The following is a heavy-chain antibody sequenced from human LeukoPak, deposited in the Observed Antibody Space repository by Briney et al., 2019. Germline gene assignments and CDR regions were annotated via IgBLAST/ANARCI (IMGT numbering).Heavy chain of an antibody. Sequence: GGSLRLSCAASGFSFITYSMSWVRQAPGKGLEWVSAISSGGSYIYYADSVKGRFTISRDDAKKSLYLQMNSLRAEDTAVYYCARDQYYYDSTEYYDANNFDFWGQGTLVTVSS. V-gene: IGHV3-21*01. D-gene: IGHD3-22*01. J-gene: IGHJ4*02. CDR3: ARDQYYYDSTEYYDANNFDF. CDR2: ISSGGSYI. CDR1: GFSFITYS.